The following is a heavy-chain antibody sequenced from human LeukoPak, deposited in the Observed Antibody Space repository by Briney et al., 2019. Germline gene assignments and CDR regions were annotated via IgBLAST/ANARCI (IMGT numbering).Heavy chain of an antibody. Sequence: ASVKVSCKASGYTFTSSYINWVRQAPGQGLEWMGWVSAYNGKKSYVQNFQGRVTMTTDSSTNTAYMDLTSLTSDDTAVYYCARGGTYYPCIDYWGQGTLVTVSS. V-gene: IGHV1-18*01. D-gene: IGHD1-26*01. CDR2: VSAYNGKK. CDR1: GYTFTSSY. J-gene: IGHJ4*02. CDR3: ARGGTYYPCIDY.